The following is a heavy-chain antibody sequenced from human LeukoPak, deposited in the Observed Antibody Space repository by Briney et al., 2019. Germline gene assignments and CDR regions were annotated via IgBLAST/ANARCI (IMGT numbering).Heavy chain of an antibody. CDR2: IYSGGST. CDR1: GFTVSSNY. Sequence: GGSLRLSCAASGFTVSSNYMSWVRQAPGKGLEWISVIYSGGSTYYADSVKGRFTISRDNSKNTLYLQMNSLRAEDTAVYYCARGGSLYAFDIWGQGTMVTVSS. CDR3: ARGGSLYAFDI. V-gene: IGHV3-66*01. D-gene: IGHD6-13*01. J-gene: IGHJ3*02.